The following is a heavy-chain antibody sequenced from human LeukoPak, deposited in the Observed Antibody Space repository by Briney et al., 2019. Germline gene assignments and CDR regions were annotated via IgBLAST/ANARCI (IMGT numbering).Heavy chain of an antibody. CDR3: ARDGITMIVVSNHYYYYYYMDV. CDR1: GGTFSSYA. Sequence: ASVKVSCKASGGTFSSYAMNWVRQAPGQGLEWMGWINTNTGNPTYAQGFTGRFVFSLDTSVSTAYLQISSLKAEDTAVYYCARDGITMIVVSNHYYYYYYMDVWGKGTTVTVSS. V-gene: IGHV7-4-1*02. CDR2: INTNTGNP. D-gene: IGHD3-22*01. J-gene: IGHJ6*03.